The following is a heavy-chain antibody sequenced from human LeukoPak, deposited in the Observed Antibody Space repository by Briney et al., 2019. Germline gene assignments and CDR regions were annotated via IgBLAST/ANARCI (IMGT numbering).Heavy chain of an antibody. J-gene: IGHJ4*02. CDR2: IYYSGST. CDR3: ARLDDSSGYLH. CDR1: GGSISSSSYY. Sequence: SETLSLTCTVSGGSISSSSYYWGWIRQPPGKGLEWIGSIYYSGSTYYNPSLKSQVTISVDTSKNQFSLKLSSVTAADTAVYYCARLDDSSGYLHWGQGTLVTVSS. D-gene: IGHD3-22*01. V-gene: IGHV4-39*01.